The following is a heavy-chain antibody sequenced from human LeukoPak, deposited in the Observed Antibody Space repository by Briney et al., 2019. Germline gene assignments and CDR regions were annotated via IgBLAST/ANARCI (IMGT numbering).Heavy chain of an antibody. CDR1: GFTVSSNY. J-gene: IGHJ1*01. V-gene: IGHV3-53*01. Sequence: PGGSLRLSCAASGFTVSSNYMSWVRQAPGKGLEWVSVIYSGGSTYYADSVKGRFTISRDNSKNTLYLQMNSLRAEDTAVYYCARALYIAAAGMSYFQHWGQGTLVTVSS. CDR2: IYSGGST. D-gene: IGHD6-13*01. CDR3: ARALYIAAAGMSYFQH.